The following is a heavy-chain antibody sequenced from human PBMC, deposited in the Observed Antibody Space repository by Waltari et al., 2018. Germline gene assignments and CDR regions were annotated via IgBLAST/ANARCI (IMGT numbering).Heavy chain of an antibody. D-gene: IGHD6-13*01. Sequence: EVQLVESGGGLVKPGGSLRLSCAASGFTFSSYSMNWVRQAPGKGLEWVSSISSSSSYIYYADSVKGRFTISRDNAKNSLYLQMNSLRAEDTAVYYCARDPGQQLVIDDWGQGTLVTVSS. CDR2: ISSSSSYI. V-gene: IGHV3-21*01. J-gene: IGHJ4*02. CDR3: ARDPGQQLVIDD. CDR1: GFTFSSYS.